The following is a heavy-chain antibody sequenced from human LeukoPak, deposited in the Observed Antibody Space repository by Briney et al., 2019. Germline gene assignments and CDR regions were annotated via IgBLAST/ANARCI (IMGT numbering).Heavy chain of an antibody. CDR1: GFIFNSHA. CDR2: ISSDGSNK. J-gene: IGHJ6*03. D-gene: IGHD3-16*01. Sequence: GGSLRLSCAASGFIFNSHAFHWVRQAPGKGLEWVAVISSDGSNKYYSDSVKGRCTISRDNSKNTVWLQMNSLRAEDTAVYYCGRDLGVGGAPHYREVWAKGPRSPSP. V-gene: IGHV3-30*07. CDR3: GRDLGVGGAPHYREV.